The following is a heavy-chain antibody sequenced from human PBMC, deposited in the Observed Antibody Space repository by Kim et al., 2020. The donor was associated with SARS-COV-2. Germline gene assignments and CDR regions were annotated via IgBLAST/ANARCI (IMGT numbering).Heavy chain of an antibody. Sequence: ASVKVSCKASGYTFTSYYMHWVRQAPGQGLEWMGIINPSGGSTSYAQKFQGRVTMTRDTSTSTVYMELSSLRSEDTAVYYCASPGTSFHDAFDIWGQGTMVTVSS. J-gene: IGHJ3*02. CDR3: ASPGTSFHDAFDI. CDR1: GYTFTSYY. V-gene: IGHV1-46*01. CDR2: INPSGGST. D-gene: IGHD2-2*01.